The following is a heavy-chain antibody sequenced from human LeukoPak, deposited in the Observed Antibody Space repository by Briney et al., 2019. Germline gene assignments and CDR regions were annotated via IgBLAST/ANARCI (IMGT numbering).Heavy chain of an antibody. CDR1: ARSITSSC. CDR3: ARDLSAGHSSRGFDP. CDR2: IYTSGST. Sequence: SSETLSLTRTVAARSITSSCWSWIRQPARKGREWLGRIYTSGSTNYNPSLKSRVTMSVDTPKNQFSLKLSSVTAADTAVFYCARDLSAGHSSRGFDPWGQGTLVTVSS. V-gene: IGHV4-4*07. J-gene: IGHJ5*02. D-gene: IGHD6-13*01.